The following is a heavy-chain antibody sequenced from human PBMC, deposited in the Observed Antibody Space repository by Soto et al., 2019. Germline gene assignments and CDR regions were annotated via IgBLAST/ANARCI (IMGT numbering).Heavy chain of an antibody. D-gene: IGHD2-21*02. Sequence: PSQSLSLTCAISGDSVSSDSATWNWIRQCPSRGLEWLGRTYFKSKWYNEYAESVRGRITINPDTSKNQFSLQLNSVTPEDTAVYYCASVHCGSNWFAPRGQGTLVTVSS. CDR1: GDSVSSDSAT. V-gene: IGHV6-1*01. J-gene: IGHJ5*02. CDR3: ASVHCGSNWFAP. CDR2: TYFKSKWYN.